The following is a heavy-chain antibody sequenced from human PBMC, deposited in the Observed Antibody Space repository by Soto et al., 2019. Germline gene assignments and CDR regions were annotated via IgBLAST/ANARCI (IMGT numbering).Heavy chain of an antibody. CDR3: ATLRASNIAVLRRDYYYGLDV. Sequence: ASVKVSCKVSGYTLNELSIHWVRQAPGKGLEYMGGFDPENGEVFYAQRFQGRVTMTEDTSTDTAYMELSTLRSEDTAVYYCATLRASNIAVLRRDYYYGLDVWGQGTSVTVSS. V-gene: IGHV1-24*01. J-gene: IGHJ6*02. CDR1: GYTLNELS. D-gene: IGHD2-8*01. CDR2: FDPENGEV.